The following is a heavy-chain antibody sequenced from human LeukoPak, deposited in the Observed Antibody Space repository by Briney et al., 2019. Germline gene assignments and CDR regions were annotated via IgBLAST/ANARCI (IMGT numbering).Heavy chain of an antibody. CDR3: VRSRGYSYGYSYYFDY. CDR2: IYPGDSET. CDR1: GYTFTTYW. Sequence: GESLRISCKGSGYTFTTYWIGWVRQMPGKGLEWMGIIYPGDSETRYSPSFQGQVTISADKSISTAYLQWSSLKASDTAMYYCVRSRGYSYGYSYYFDYWGQGTLVTVSS. J-gene: IGHJ4*02. D-gene: IGHD5-18*01. V-gene: IGHV5-51*01.